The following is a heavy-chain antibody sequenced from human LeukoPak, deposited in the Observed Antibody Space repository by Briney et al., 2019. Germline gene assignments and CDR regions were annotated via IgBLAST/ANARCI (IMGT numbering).Heavy chain of an antibody. CDR1: GGTFSSYA. V-gene: IGHV1-69*04. D-gene: IGHD4-23*01. J-gene: IGHJ6*02. Sequence: LVKVSCKASGGTFSSYAISWVRQAPGQGLEWMGRIIPILGIANYAQKFQGRVTITADKSTSTAYMELSSLRSEDTAVYYCASIGGYYYYGMGVWGQGTTVTVSS. CDR2: IIPILGIA. CDR3: ASIGGYYYYGMGV.